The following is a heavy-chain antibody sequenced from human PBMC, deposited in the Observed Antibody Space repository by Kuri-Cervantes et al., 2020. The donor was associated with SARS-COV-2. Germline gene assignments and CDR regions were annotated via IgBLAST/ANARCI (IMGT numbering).Heavy chain of an antibody. Sequence: SCTVSGGSISSYSWSWIRQPPGKGLEWIGYIYHSGSTYYNPSLKSRVTISVDRSKNQFSLKLSSVTAADTAVYYCARGAARPYYYYGMDVWGQGTTVTVSS. D-gene: IGHD6-6*01. CDR2: IYHSGST. V-gene: IGHV4-30-2*01. CDR1: GGSISSYS. J-gene: IGHJ6*01. CDR3: ARGAARPYYYYGMDV.